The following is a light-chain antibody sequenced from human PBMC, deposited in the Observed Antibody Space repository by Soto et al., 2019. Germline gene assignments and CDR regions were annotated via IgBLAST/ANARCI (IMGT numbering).Light chain of an antibody. Sequence: EIVLTQSPATLSLSPGERATLSCRASQSVGIYLAWYQQKVGQTPRLLIYDASNGATGLPARFSGSGSGTDFTLTISSLEPEDFGVYYCHQRFNWPFTFGPGTKVDLK. V-gene: IGKV3-11*01. J-gene: IGKJ3*01. CDR2: DAS. CDR1: QSVGIY. CDR3: HQRFNWPFT.